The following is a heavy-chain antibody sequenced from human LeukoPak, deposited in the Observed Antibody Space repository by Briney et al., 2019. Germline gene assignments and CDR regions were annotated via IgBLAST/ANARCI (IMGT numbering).Heavy chain of an antibody. CDR1: GFTFSSYA. V-gene: IGHV3-23*01. D-gene: IGHD2/OR15-2a*01. CDR2: ISADSTTT. CDR3: AKDGRSTTPGY. J-gene: IGHJ4*02. Sequence: PGGSLRLSCAASGFTFSSYAMGWVRQAPGKGLEWVSSISADSTTTDYADSVKGRFTISRDNSKNTLYLQVNSLRVEDTAIYYCAKDGRSTTPGYWGQGTLVTVSS.